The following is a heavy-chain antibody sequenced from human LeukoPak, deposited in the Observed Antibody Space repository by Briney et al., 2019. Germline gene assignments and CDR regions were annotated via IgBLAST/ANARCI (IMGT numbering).Heavy chain of an antibody. D-gene: IGHD6-13*01. Sequence: GGSLRLSCAASGFTFSTYSINWDRQAPGKGLEWVSSISSSSSYISYADSLKGRFTISRDNAKNSLYLQMNSLRAEDTAVYYCVRDPGVAAALYYFDYWGQGTLVTVSS. J-gene: IGHJ4*02. V-gene: IGHV3-21*01. CDR3: VRDPGVAAALYYFDY. CDR2: ISSSSSYI. CDR1: GFTFSTYS.